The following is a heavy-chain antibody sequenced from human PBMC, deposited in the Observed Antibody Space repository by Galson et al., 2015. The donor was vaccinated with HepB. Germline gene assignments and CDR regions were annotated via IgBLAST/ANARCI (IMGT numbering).Heavy chain of an antibody. Sequence: LRLSCAASGFAFSSYAMHWVRQAPGKGLEWVAVISYDGSNKYYADSVKGRFTITRDNSKNTLYLQMNSLRAEDTAVYYCARDLSLGELSSPGDYWGQGTLVTVSS. D-gene: IGHD3-16*02. V-gene: IGHV3-30-3*01. CDR3: ARDLSLGELSSPGDY. CDR1: GFAFSSYA. J-gene: IGHJ4*02. CDR2: ISYDGSNK.